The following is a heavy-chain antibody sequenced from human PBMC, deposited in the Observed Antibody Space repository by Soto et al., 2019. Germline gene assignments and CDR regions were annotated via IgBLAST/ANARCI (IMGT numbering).Heavy chain of an antibody. Sequence: NPSETLSLTCAVSGYSISSGYYWGWIRQPPGKGLEWIGSIYHSGSTYYNPSLKSRVTISVDTSKNQFSLKLSSVTAADTAVYYCARLVATINGRRFDYWGQGTLVTVSS. D-gene: IGHD5-12*01. J-gene: IGHJ4*02. V-gene: IGHV4-38-2*01. CDR1: GYSISSGYY. CDR2: IYHSGST. CDR3: ARLVATINGRRFDY.